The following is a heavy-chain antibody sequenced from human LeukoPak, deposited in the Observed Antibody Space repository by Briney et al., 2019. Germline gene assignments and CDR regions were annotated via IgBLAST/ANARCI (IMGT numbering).Heavy chain of an antibody. D-gene: IGHD2-2*01. J-gene: IGHJ5*02. Sequence: GGSLRLSCSASEFSVSTYGMNWVRQAPGRGLEWVSSINTIGNKIYYGDSVKGRFTISRDNSKNTLSLEMNNLRVEDTAIYYCAKGRYSSSWAPFDPWGQGTLVTVSS. CDR3: AKGRYSSSWAPFDP. CDR2: INTIGNKI. CDR1: EFSVSTYG. V-gene: IGHV3-23*05.